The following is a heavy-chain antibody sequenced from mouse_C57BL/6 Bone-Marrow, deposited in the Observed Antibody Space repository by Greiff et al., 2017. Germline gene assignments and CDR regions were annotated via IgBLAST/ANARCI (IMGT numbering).Heavy chain of an antibody. CDR3: AGTGFGY. CDR1: GFTFSDYG. CDR2: ISSGSSTI. V-gene: IGHV5-17*01. J-gene: IGHJ3*01. Sequence: EVKLMESGGGLVKPGGSLKLSCAASGFTFSDYGMHWVRQAPEKGLEWVAYISSGSSTIYYADTVKGRFTISRDNAKNTLFLQMTSLRSEDTAMYYCAGTGFGYWGQGTLVTVSA.